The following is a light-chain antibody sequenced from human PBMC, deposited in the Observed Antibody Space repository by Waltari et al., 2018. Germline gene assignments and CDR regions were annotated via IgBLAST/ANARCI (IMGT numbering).Light chain of an antibody. J-gene: IGKJ2*01. CDR3: QQYYTTPYT. CDR2: WAS. V-gene: IGKV4-1*01. Sequence: DIVMTQSPDSLALSLGERATINCESSQGLLYSSNNKDYLAWFQQKPGQPPKLPISWASTRESGVRDRFSGSGSGTDFTLTISSLQAEDVALYFCQQYYTTPYTFGQGTKLEIK. CDR1: QGLLYSSNNKDY.